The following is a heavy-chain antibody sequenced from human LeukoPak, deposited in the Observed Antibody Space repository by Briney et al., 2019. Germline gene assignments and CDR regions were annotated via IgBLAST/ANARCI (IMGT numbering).Heavy chain of an antibody. CDR1: GYTFTSYY. CDR3: ARPRPWGSGSYYRDYYMDV. Sequence: ASVKVSCKASGYTFTSYYMHWVRQAPGQGLEWMGIINPSGGSTSYAQKFQGRVTMTRDMSTSTVYMELSSLRSEDTAVYYCARPRPWGSGSYYRDYYMDVWGKGTTVTISS. CDR2: INPSGGST. J-gene: IGHJ6*03. D-gene: IGHD3-10*01. V-gene: IGHV1-46*01.